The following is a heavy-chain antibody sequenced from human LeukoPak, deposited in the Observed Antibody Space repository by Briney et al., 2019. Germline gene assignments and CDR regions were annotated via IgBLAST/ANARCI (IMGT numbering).Heavy chain of an antibody. V-gene: IGHV3-23*01. CDR2: IFGNGDTT. CDR3: AKRNTMVRGGPCFDY. D-gene: IGHD3-10*01. J-gene: IGHJ4*02. CDR1: GFSFSSYA. Sequence: QAGGSLRLSCAASGFSFSSYAMNWVHQAPGKGLEWVSIIFGNGDTTYYAGSVKGRFTVSRDNSKDTLYLQMNDLRPDDTAIYYCAKRNTMVRGGPCFDYWGQGLLVTVSS.